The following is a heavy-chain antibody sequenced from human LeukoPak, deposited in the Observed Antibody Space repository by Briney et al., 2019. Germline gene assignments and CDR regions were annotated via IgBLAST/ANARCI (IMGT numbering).Heavy chain of an antibody. CDR2: ISGDGGST. V-gene: IGHV3-43*02. J-gene: IGHJ4*02. Sequence: PGGSLRLSCAASGFTFDDYAMHWVRQAPGKGLEWVSLISGDGGSTYYADSVKGRFTISRDNSKNPLYLQMNSLRTEDTALYYCAKDYYDSSGYSVDYWGQGTLVTVSS. CDR1: GFTFDDYA. CDR3: AKDYYDSSGYSVDY. D-gene: IGHD3-22*01.